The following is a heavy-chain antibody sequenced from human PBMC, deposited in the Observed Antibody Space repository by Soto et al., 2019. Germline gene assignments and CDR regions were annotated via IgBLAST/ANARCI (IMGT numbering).Heavy chain of an antibody. Sequence: QVQLQQWGAGLLKPSETLSLTCAVYGGSFSGYYWSWIRQPPGKGLEWIGEINHSGSTNYNPSLKSRVTISVDTSKNQCSLKLSSVTAADTAVYYCARARDYGAFDIWGQGTMVTVSS. CDR2: INHSGST. CDR1: GGSFSGYY. J-gene: IGHJ3*02. CDR3: ARARDYGAFDI. V-gene: IGHV4-34*01. D-gene: IGHD3-10*01.